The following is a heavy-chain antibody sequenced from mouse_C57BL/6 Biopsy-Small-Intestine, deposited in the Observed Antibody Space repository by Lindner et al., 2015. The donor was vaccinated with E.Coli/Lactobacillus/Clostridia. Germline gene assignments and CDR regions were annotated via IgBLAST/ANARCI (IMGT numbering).Heavy chain of an antibody. J-gene: IGHJ4*01. Sequence: EVQLQESGGGLVKPGGSLKLSCAASGFTFSSYAMSWVRQTPEKRLEWVATIGDGGIYTYYPDNVKGRFTISRDNAKDNLYLQMSHLKSEDTAMYYCARISPYDANAMDYWGQGTSVTVSS. CDR1: GFTFSSYA. V-gene: IGHV5-4*01. D-gene: IGHD2-12*01. CDR3: ARISPYDANAMDY. CDR2: IGDGGIYT.